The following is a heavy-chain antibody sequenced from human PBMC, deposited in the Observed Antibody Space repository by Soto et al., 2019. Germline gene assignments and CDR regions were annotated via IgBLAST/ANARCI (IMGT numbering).Heavy chain of an antibody. Sequence: SETLSFTCAVYGGSFSGYYWSWIRQPPGKGLEWIGEINHSGSTNYNPSLKSRVTISVDTSKNQFSLKLSSVTAADTAVYYCARTVNDAFDIWGQGTMVTVSS. J-gene: IGHJ3*02. CDR1: GGSFSGYY. CDR2: INHSGST. V-gene: IGHV4-34*01. D-gene: IGHD4-4*01. CDR3: ARTVNDAFDI.